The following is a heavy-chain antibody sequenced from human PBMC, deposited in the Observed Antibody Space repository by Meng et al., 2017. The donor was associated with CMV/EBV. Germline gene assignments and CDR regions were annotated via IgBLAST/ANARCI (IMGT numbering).Heavy chain of an antibody. D-gene: IGHD3-10*01. CDR2: MNPNSGNT. J-gene: IGHJ6*02. V-gene: IGHV1-8*01. Sequence: ASVKVSCKASGYTFASYDINWVRQATGQGLEWMGWMNPNSGNTGYAQKFQGRVTMTRNTSISTAYMELSSLRSEDTAVYYCASAPGWFGKRGMDVWGQGTTVTVSS. CDR3: ASAPGWFGKRGMDV. CDR1: GYTFASYD.